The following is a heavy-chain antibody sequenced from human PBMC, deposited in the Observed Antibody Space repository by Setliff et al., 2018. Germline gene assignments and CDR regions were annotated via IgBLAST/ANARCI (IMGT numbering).Heavy chain of an antibody. D-gene: IGHD2-15*01. CDR3: ARMSHCSGGSCYSGY. V-gene: IGHV1-69*10. CDR2: IIPILGIA. J-gene: IGHJ4*02. CDR1: GGTFSSYA. Sequence: SVKVSCKASGGTFSSYAISWVRQAPGQGLEWMGGIIPILGIANYAQKFQGRVTITADKSTSTAYMELSSLRSEDTAVYYCARMSHCSGGSCYSGYWGQGTLVTVSS.